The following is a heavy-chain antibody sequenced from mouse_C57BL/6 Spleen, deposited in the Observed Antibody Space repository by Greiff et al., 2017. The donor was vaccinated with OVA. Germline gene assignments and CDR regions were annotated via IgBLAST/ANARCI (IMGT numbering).Heavy chain of an antibody. CDR1: GYAFTNYL. D-gene: IGHD2-5*01. CDR2: INPGSGGT. CDR3: ARSNSNYGGFSD. J-gene: IGHJ3*01. V-gene: IGHV1-54*01. Sequence: QVQLQQSGAELVRPGTSVKVSCKASGYAFTNYLIEWVKQRPGQGLEWIGVINPGSGGTNYNEKFKGKATLTADKSSSTAYMQLSSLTSEDSAVYFSARSNSNYGGFSDWGQGILVTVSA.